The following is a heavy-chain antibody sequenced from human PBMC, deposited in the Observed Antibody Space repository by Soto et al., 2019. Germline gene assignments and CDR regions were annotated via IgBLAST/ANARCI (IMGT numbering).Heavy chain of an antibody. Sequence: ASVKVSSKASGYTFTSYGISWVRQAPGQGLEWMGWISAYNGHTKYPQKLQGRVTMTTDTSTNTAYMELRSLRSDDSAVYFCARSDYGDYLLDVWGKGTTVTVSS. CDR3: ARSDYGDYLLDV. CDR1: GYTFTSYG. CDR2: ISAYNGHT. J-gene: IGHJ6*04. D-gene: IGHD4-17*01. V-gene: IGHV1-18*01.